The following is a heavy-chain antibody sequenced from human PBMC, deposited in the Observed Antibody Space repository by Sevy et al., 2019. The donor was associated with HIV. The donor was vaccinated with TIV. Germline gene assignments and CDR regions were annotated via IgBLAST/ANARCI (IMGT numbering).Heavy chain of an antibody. CDR3: AKDHSSNGGMDV. V-gene: IGHV3-9*01. D-gene: IGHD6-13*01. Sequence: GGSLRLSCAASGFTFDDYAMHWVRQAPGKGLEWVSGISWNSGSIGYADSVKGRFTISGDNAKNSLYLQMNSLRAEDTALYYCAKDHSSNGGMDVWGQGTTVTVSS. CDR1: GFTFDDYA. J-gene: IGHJ6*02. CDR2: ISWNSGSI.